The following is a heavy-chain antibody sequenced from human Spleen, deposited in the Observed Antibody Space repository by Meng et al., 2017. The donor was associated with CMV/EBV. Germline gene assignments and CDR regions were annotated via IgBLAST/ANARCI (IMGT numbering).Heavy chain of an antibody. J-gene: IGHJ6*02. CDR2: IRQDGSEK. Sequence: GESLKISCAASGFDVSAYWMTWVRQAPGKGLEWVATIRQDGSEKYYLDSVKGRFTISRDNAKNSLFLQMNGLTAEDTAVYYCARGTHPGYCSRTSCYIDYYYGMDVWGQGTTVTVSS. CDR3: ARGTHPGYCSRTSCYIDYYYGMDV. V-gene: IGHV3-7*01. CDR1: GFDVSAYW. D-gene: IGHD2-2*02.